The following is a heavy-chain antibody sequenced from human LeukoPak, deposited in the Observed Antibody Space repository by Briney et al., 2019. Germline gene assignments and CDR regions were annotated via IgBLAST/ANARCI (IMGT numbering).Heavy chain of an antibody. Sequence: GGSLRLSCAASGFTFDDYAMHWVRQAPGKGLEWVSGISWNSGSIGYADSMKGRFTISRDNAKNSLYLQMNSLRAEDTAVYYCARDLTLGYPFDYWGQGTLVTVSS. CDR3: ARDLTLGYPFDY. V-gene: IGHV3-9*01. D-gene: IGHD6-13*01. CDR2: ISWNSGSI. J-gene: IGHJ4*02. CDR1: GFTFDDYA.